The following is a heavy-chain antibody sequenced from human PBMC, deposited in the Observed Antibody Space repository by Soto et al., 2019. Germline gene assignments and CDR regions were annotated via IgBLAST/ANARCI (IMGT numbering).Heavy chain of an antibody. CDR1: GGSISSSSYY. CDR2: IDYSGST. V-gene: IGHV4-39*01. Sequence: QLQLQESGPGLVKPSETLSLTCTVSGGSISSSSYYWGWIRQPPGKGLEWIGSIDYSGSTYYNPSLKSRVTISVDTSKNQFSLKLSSVTAADTAVYYCATTDYGDYSNYYYYMDAWGKGTTVTVSS. D-gene: IGHD4-17*01. CDR3: ATTDYGDYSNYYYYMDA. J-gene: IGHJ6*03.